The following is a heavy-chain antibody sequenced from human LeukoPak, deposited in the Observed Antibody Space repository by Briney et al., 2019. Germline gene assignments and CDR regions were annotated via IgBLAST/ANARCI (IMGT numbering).Heavy chain of an antibody. CDR1: GYTFTGYY. Sequence: ASVKVSCKATGYTFTGYYMHWVRQAPGQGLEWMGRINPNSGGTNYAQKFQGRVTMTRDTSISTAYMELSRLRSDDTAVYYCARVSYCSSTSCLYYFDYWDQGTLVTVSS. CDR2: INPNSGGT. V-gene: IGHV1-2*06. J-gene: IGHJ4*02. CDR3: ARVSYCSSTSCLYYFDY. D-gene: IGHD2-2*01.